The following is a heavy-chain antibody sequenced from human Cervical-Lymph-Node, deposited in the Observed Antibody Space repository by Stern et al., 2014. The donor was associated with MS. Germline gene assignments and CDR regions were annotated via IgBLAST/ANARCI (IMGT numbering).Heavy chain of an antibody. CDR2: IGVGSGNT. CDR3: AAAATADAFDI. J-gene: IGHJ3*02. V-gene: IGHV1-58*01. CDR1: GFTFTSSA. Sequence: VQLVESGPEVKKPGTSVKVSCKASGFTFTSSAVQWVRQARGQRLEWIGLIGVGSGNTNYAQKFQERVTITRDMSTSTAYMELSSLRSEDTAVYYCAAAATADAFDIWGQGTMVTVSS.